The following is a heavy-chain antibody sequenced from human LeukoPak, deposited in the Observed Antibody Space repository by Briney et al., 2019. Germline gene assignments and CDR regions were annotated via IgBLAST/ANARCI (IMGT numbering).Heavy chain of an antibody. CDR2: INPNRGGT. Sequence: ASVKVSCKASGYTFTGYYMHWVRQAPGQGLEWMGWINPNRGGTNYAQKFQGRVTMTRDTSISTAYMELSRLRSDDTAVYYCARGPSIVVVPAAIIRGAFDIWGQGTMVTVSS. J-gene: IGHJ3*02. D-gene: IGHD2-2*01. V-gene: IGHV1-2*02. CDR1: GYTFTGYY. CDR3: ARGPSIVVVPAAIIRGAFDI.